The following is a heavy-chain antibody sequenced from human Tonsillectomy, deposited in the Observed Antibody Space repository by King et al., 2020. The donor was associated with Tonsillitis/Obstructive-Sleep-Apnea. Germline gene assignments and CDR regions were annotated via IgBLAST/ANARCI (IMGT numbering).Heavy chain of an antibody. D-gene: IGHD1-1*01. V-gene: IGHV7-4-1*02. J-gene: IGHJ4*02. Sequence: QLVQSGSELKKPGASVKVACKASGYTFTGYYMNWVRQAPGQALEWMVNINTNTGNPTYVQAFTGRFVFSLDTSVSTTYLQISNLEAEDTAIYYCARGTDSPGVDYWGQGTLITVSS. CDR2: INTNTGNP. CDR1: GYTFTGYY. CDR3: ARGTDSPGVDY.